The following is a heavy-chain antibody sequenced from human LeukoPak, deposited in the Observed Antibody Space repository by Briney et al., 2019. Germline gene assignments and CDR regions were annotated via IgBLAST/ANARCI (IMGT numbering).Heavy chain of an antibody. D-gene: IGHD2-2*01. Sequence: GASVKVSCKASVFTFTSSAMQWVRQARGQRREWIGWIVVGSGNTNYAQKFQERVTITRDMSTSTAYMELSSLRSEDTAVYYCAAGDIVVVPAAITFDYWGQGTLVTVSS. J-gene: IGHJ4*02. CDR2: IVVGSGNT. V-gene: IGHV1-58*02. CDR3: AAGDIVVVPAAITFDY. CDR1: VFTFTSSA.